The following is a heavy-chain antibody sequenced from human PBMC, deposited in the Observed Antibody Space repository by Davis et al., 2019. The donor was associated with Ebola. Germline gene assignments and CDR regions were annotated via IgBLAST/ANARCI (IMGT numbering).Heavy chain of an antibody. J-gene: IGHJ6*02. CDR2: MNEAGTTT. CDR3: ARVDRVYSNYPLDYGMDV. Sequence: HTGGSLRLSCAASGFTLSSYWMHWVRQAPGKGLVWVARMNEAGTTTSYAGSVKGRFTIFRDNAKNSLYLQMNSLRAEDTAVYYCARVDRVYSNYPLDYGMDVWGQGTTVTVSS. D-gene: IGHD4-11*01. CDR1: GFTLSSYW. V-gene: IGHV3-74*01.